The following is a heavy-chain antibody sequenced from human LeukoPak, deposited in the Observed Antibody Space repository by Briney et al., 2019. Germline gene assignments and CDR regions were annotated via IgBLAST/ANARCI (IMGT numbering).Heavy chain of an antibody. J-gene: IGHJ4*02. V-gene: IGHV4-59*01. CDR3: ARGFDSKSTYFDY. Sequence: SETRSLTCTVPGGSITNSYWHCFRQPPGKRLAPLGYIDFRGITNDNPSLKSRVTISVDTSKNQFSLRLTSVSAADTAVYYCARGFDSKSTYFDYWGQGTLLTVSS. CDR2: IDFRGIT. CDR1: GGSITNSY. D-gene: IGHD5-12*01.